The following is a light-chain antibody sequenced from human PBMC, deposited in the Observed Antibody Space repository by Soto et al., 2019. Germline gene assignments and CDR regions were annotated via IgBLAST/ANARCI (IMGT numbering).Light chain of an antibody. CDR3: QQYNNWPRT. V-gene: IGKV3-15*01. CDR2: DAS. J-gene: IGKJ1*01. Sequence: EMVMTQSPATLSLSPGQRGTLSCRASQSVSSNLAWYQQKPGQAPRLLIYDASTRATGIPVRFSGSGSGTEFTLTISSLQSEDFAVYYCQQYNNWPRTLGQGTKVDIK. CDR1: QSVSSN.